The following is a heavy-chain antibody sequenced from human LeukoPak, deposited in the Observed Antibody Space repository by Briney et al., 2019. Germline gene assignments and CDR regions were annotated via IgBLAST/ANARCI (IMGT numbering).Heavy chain of an antibody. CDR3: AKDVGKWESLHFFDY. CDR1: GFTLSTNA. J-gene: IGHJ4*02. Sequence: GGSLRLSCLTSGFTLSTNAMSWVRQAPGKGLEWISGISGSGASTYYADSVKGRFTISRDDSRNTLYLQMNSLRGDDTAVYYCAKDVGKWESLHFFDYWGEGTLVTVSS. D-gene: IGHD1-26*01. V-gene: IGHV3-23*01. CDR2: ISGSGAST.